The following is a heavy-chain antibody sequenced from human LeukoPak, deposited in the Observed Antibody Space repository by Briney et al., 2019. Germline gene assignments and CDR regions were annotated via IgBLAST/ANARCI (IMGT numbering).Heavy chain of an antibody. CDR3: ARDPRIAAAGGFDY. D-gene: IGHD6-13*01. V-gene: IGHV1-2*02. Sequence: ASVKVSCKASGYTFTGYYMHWVRQAPGQVLEWMGWINPNSGGTNYAQKFQGRVTMTRDTSISTAYMELSRLRSDDTAVYYCARDPRIAAAGGFDYWGQGTLVTVSS. CDR2: INPNSGGT. CDR1: GYTFTGYY. J-gene: IGHJ4*02.